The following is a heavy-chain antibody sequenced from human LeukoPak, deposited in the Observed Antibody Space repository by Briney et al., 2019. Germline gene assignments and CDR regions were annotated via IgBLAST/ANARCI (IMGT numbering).Heavy chain of an antibody. J-gene: IGHJ5*02. CDR1: GGSFSGYY. D-gene: IGHD6-19*01. CDR2: INHSGST. CDR3: ARGPRSSGWYGWPENWFDP. V-gene: IGHV4-34*01. Sequence: PSETLSLTCAVYGGSFSGYYWSWIRQPPGKGLEWIGEINHSGSTNYNPSLKSRVTISVDTSKNQFSLKLSSVTAADTAVYYCARGPRSSGWYGWPENWFDPWGQGALVTVSS.